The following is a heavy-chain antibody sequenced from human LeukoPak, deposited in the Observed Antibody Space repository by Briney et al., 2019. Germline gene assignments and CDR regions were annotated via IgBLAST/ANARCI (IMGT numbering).Heavy chain of an antibody. J-gene: IGHJ4*02. Sequence: ASVTVSCMVSGYTLTELSMHWVRQAPGKGREWMGGFDPEDGETIYAQKFQGRVTMTEDTSTDTAYMELSSLRSEDTAVYYCATVWARGSVFDYWGQGTLVTVSS. D-gene: IGHD3-10*01. V-gene: IGHV1-24*01. CDR1: GYTLTELS. CDR3: ATVWARGSVFDY. CDR2: FDPEDGET.